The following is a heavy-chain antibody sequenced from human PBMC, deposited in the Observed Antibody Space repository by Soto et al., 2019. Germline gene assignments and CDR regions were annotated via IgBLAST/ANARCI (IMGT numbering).Heavy chain of an antibody. V-gene: IGHV1-3*01. CDR1: GSTFTSYA. J-gene: IGHJ6*02. CDR2: INAGNGNT. CDR3: ARDPSYYGMDV. Sequence: ASVKVSCKASGSTFTSYAMHWVRQAPGQRLEWMGWINAGNGNTKYSQKFQGRVTITRDTSASTAYMELSSLRSEDTAVYYCARDPSYYGMDVWGQGTMVTVSS.